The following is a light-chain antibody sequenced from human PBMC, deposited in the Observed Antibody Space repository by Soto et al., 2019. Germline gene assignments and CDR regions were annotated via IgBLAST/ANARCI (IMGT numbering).Light chain of an antibody. CDR1: QSISSY. J-gene: IGKJ1*01. CDR3: QQSYSTPPT. Sequence: DIQMTQSPSSLSAYVGDRVTITCRASQSISSYLNWYQQKPGKAPKLLIYAASSLQSGVPSRFSGSGSGTDFTLTISSLQPEDFATYYCQQSYSTPPTFGQGNKVEIK. V-gene: IGKV1-39*01. CDR2: AAS.